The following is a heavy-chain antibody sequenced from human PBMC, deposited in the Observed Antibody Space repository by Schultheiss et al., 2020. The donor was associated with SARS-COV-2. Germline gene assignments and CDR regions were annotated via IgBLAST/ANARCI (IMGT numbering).Heavy chain of an antibody. Sequence: ASVKVSCKASGGTFSSYAISWVRQAPGQGLEWMGWISAYNGNTNYAQKLQGRVTMTTDTSTSTAYMELRSLRSDDTAVYYCARAIGGCSGNTCYFDYWGQGTLVTVSS. V-gene: IGHV1-18*01. J-gene: IGHJ4*02. CDR3: ARAIGGCSGNTCYFDY. D-gene: IGHD2-15*01. CDR1: GGTFSSYA. CDR2: ISAYNGNT.